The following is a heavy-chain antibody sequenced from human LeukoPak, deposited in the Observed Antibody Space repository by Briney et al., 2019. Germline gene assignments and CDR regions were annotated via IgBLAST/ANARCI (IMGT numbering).Heavy chain of an antibody. CDR1: AYTFTGYY. D-gene: IGHD2-2*01. Sequence: ASVKVSCKASAYTFTGYYMHWVRQAPGQGLEWMGWINPNSGGTNYAQKFQGRVTMTRDTSISTAYMELSRLRSDGTAVYYCASAGGYCSSTSCADAFDIWGQGTMVTVSS. CDR2: INPNSGGT. J-gene: IGHJ3*02. CDR3: ASAGGYCSSTSCADAFDI. V-gene: IGHV1-2*02.